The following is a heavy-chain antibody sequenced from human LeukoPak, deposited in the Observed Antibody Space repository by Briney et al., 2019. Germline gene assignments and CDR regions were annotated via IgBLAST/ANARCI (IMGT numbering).Heavy chain of an antibody. CDR3: ATTIVLMVYAIFDY. CDR1: GYTFTDYY. D-gene: IGHD2-8*01. V-gene: IGHV1-69-2*01. CDR2: VDPEDGET. Sequence: ASVKISCKVSGYTFTDYYMHWVQQAPGEGLEWMGLVDPEDGETIYAEKFQGRVTITADTSTDTAYMELSSLRSEDTAVYYCATTIVLMVYAIFDYWGQGTLVTVSS. J-gene: IGHJ4*02.